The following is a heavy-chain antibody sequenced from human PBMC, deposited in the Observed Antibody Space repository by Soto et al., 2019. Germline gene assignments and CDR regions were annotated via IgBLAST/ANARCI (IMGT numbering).Heavy chain of an antibody. D-gene: IGHD5-18*01. Sequence: EVQLVESGGGLVQPGGYLRLSCAASGFSFSSYNMNWVRQAPGKGLEWVSYISSSSSTIYYADSVKGRFTISRDNAKNSLYLQMNSLRDEDTAVYYCARPRGYSYVLPDYWGQGTLVTVSS. J-gene: IGHJ4*02. V-gene: IGHV3-48*02. CDR3: ARPRGYSYVLPDY. CDR1: GFSFSSYN. CDR2: ISSSSSTI.